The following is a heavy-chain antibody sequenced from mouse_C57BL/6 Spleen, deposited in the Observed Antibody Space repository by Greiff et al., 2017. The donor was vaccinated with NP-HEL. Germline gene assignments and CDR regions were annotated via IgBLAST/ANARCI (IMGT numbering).Heavy chain of an antibody. CDR2: ISDGGSYT. CDR3: ARIGGLYAMDY. V-gene: IGHV5-4*03. Sequence: DVKLVESGGGLVKPGGSLKLSCAASGFTSSSYAMSWVRPTPEKRLEWVATISDGGSYTYYPDNVKGRFTISRDNAKNNLYLQMSHLKSEDTAMYYCARIGGLYAMDYWGQGTSVTVSS. J-gene: IGHJ4*01. D-gene: IGHD1-1*02. CDR1: GFTSSSYA.